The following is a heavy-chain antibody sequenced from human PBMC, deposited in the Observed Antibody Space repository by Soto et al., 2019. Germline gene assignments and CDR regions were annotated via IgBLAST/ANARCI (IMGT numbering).Heavy chain of an antibody. CDR3: ARGRSGGGAN. CDR2: INHSGST. CDR1: AESFSGYY. D-gene: IGHD3-16*01. V-gene: IGHV4-34*01. J-gene: IGHJ4*02. Sequence: QAQLQQWGAGLLKPSETLSLTCAVYAESFSGYYWSWIRQPPGKGLEWIGEINHSGSTNYNPSLSVQFTISADTSTTRSSLNRGSGPAANTAVFSCARGRSGGGANWGQGTLVTVSS.